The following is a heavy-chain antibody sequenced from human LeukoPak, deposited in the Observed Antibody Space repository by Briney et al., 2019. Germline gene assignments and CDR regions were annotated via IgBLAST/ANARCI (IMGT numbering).Heavy chain of an antibody. J-gene: IGHJ4*02. CDR3: ARGADYGDYSFDY. CDR1: GFTFSSYW. V-gene: IGHV3-7*01. D-gene: IGHD4-17*01. Sequence: GGSLRLSCAASGFTFSSYWLSWVRQAPGKGLERVANIKQDGSEKYYVDSVKGRFTISRDNAKNSLYLQMNSLRAEDTAVYYCARGADYGDYSFDYWGQGTLVTVSS. CDR2: IKQDGSEK.